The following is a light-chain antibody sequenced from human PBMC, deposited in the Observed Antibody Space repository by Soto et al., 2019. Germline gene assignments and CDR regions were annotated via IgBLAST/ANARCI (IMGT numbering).Light chain of an antibody. Sequence: DIQMTQSPSTLSASVGDRVTITCRASQSISSWLAWYQQKPGKAPKLLIYDASSLESGAPSRFSGSGSGTEFTLTISSLQPDDFAPYYCQQYNSYSSTFGQGTKLEIK. CDR3: QQYNSYSST. J-gene: IGKJ2*02. CDR1: QSISSW. V-gene: IGKV1-5*01. CDR2: DAS.